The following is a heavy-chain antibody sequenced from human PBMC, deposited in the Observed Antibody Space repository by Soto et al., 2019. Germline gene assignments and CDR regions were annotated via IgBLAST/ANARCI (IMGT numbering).Heavy chain of an antibody. D-gene: IGHD2-2*01. CDR3: ARPKYCSSTICSRVWDY. V-gene: IGHV4-34*01. Sequence: QVQLQQWGAGMLKPSETLSLTCAVYYESFSSFYWTWIRQPPGKGLEWVGEIDHIGRTKYNPSLTSRVTISVDQSKNQFSLKLTSVTAADTAVYYCARPKYCSSTICSRVWDYWGQGTLVTVSS. J-gene: IGHJ4*02. CDR2: IDHIGRT. CDR1: YESFSSFY.